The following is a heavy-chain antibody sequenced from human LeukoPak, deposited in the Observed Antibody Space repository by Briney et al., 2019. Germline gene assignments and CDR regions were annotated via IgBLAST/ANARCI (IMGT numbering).Heavy chain of an antibody. CDR3: AKDRRYYYDSSGYYGEFDY. CDR1: GFTFSSYA. D-gene: IGHD3-22*01. V-gene: IGHV3-23*01. CDR2: ISGSGGST. J-gene: IGHJ4*02. Sequence: GGSLRLSCAASGFTFSSYAMSRVRQAPGKGLEWVSAISGSGGSTYYADSVKGRFTISRDNSKNTLYLQMNSLRAEDTAVYYCAKDRRYYYDSSGYYGEFDYWGQGTLVTVSS.